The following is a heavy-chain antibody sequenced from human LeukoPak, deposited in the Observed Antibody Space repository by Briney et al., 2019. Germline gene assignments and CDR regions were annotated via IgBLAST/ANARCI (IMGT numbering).Heavy chain of an antibody. Sequence: SETLSLTCTVSGGSISRTSYHWGWIRQPPGKGLEWIGTIYYSGSTYHNPSLKSRVTISVDTSKNQFSLKLSSVTAADTAVYYCGRHRLGNFDYWGQGILVTVSS. CDR3: GRHRLGNFDY. CDR1: GGSISRTSYH. V-gene: IGHV4-39*01. J-gene: IGHJ4*02. CDR2: IYYSGST. D-gene: IGHD7-27*01.